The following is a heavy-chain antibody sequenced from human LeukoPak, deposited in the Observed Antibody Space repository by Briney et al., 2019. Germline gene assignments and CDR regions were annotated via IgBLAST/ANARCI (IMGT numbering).Heavy chain of an antibody. J-gene: IGHJ1*01. CDR1: GGSFSGYY. CDR3: ARVDDYNGGYFQH. V-gene: IGHV4-34*01. D-gene: IGHD5-24*01. Sequence: PSETLSLTCAVSGGSFSGYYWTWIRQPPGKGLEWIGEINHSGRTNYNPSLKSRVTISVDTSKNQFSLKLSSVTAADTAVYYCARVDDYNGGYFQHWGQGTLVTVSS. CDR2: INHSGRT.